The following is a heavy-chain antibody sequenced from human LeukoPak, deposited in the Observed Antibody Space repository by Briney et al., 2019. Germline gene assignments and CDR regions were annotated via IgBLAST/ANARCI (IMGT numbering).Heavy chain of an antibody. D-gene: IGHD1-26*01. V-gene: IGHV4-61*02. CDR3: ARVTTWELDYWYFDL. J-gene: IGHJ2*01. CDR1: GGSISSGSYY. Sequence: PSETLSLTCTVSGGSISSGSYYWSWIRQPAGKGLEWIGRIYTSGSTNYNPSLNSRVTITVDTSKNQFSLKLSSVTAADTAVYYRARVTTWELDYWYFDLWGRGTLVTVSS. CDR2: IYTSGST.